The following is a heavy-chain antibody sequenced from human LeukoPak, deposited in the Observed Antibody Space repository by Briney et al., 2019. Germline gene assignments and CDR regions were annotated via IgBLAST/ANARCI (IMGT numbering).Heavy chain of an antibody. CDR3: ARDARHKYCSSASCYRGWFDP. D-gene: IGHD2-2*01. Sequence: SVKVSCKASRGAFSSYAISWVRQAPGQGLEWMGGIIPMFATANYAQKFQGRVTITADESTSTAYMELSSLRSEDTAVYYCARDARHKYCSSASCYRGWFDPWGQGTLVTVSS. J-gene: IGHJ5*02. CDR2: IIPMFATA. V-gene: IGHV1-69*13. CDR1: RGAFSSYA.